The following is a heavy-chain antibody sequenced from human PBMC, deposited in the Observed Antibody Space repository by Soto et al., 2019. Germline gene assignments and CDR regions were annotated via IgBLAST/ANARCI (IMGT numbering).Heavy chain of an antibody. CDR3: ATVANCSSTNCNYYGMDV. CDR2: ISRSSSTI. CDR1: GLTFSSYS. J-gene: IGHJ6*02. Sequence: TGGSLRLSCAASGLTFSSYSMNWVRQAPGKGLEWVSYISRSSSTIYYADSVKGRFTISRDNAKNSLYLQMNSLRDEDTAVYYCATVANCSSTNCNYYGMDVWGQGTTVTVSS. V-gene: IGHV3-48*02. D-gene: IGHD2-2*01.